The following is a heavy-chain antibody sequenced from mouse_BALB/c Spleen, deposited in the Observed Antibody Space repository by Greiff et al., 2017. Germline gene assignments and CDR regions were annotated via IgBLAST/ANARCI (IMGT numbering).Heavy chain of an antibody. Sequence: VQLKESGGGLVQPGGSRKLSCAASGFTFSSFGMHWVRQAPEKGLEWVAYISSGSSTIYYADTVKGRFTISRDNPKNTLFLQMTSLRSEDTAMYYCARLGDGNYVGAMDYWGQGTSVTVSS. J-gene: IGHJ4*01. D-gene: IGHD2-1*01. V-gene: IGHV5-17*02. CDR3: ARLGDGNYVGAMDY. CDR2: ISSGSSTI. CDR1: GFTFSSFG.